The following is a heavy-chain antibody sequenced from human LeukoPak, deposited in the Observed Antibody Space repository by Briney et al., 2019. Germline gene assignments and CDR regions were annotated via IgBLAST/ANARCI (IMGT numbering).Heavy chain of an antibody. CDR3: ARRTHYGSGSSSFDY. CDR1: GYSFTSYW. Sequence: GESLKISCKGSGYSFTSYWIGWVRQMPRKGLQGMGIIYPGDSDTRYSPSFQGQVTISADKSISTAYLQWSSLKASDTAMYYCARRTHYGSGSSSFDYWGQGTLVTVSS. D-gene: IGHD3-10*01. V-gene: IGHV5-51*01. CDR2: IYPGDSDT. J-gene: IGHJ4*02.